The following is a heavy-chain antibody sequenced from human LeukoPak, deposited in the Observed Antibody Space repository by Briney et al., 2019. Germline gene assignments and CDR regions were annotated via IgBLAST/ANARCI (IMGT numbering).Heavy chain of an antibody. CDR2: MNPNSGNT. D-gene: IGHD3-3*01. CDR1: GYTFTSYD. V-gene: IGHV1-8*01. J-gene: IGHJ6*02. CDR3: ARGRAYYDFWSGLV. Sequence: ASVKVSCKASGYTFTSYDINWVRQATGQGLEWMGRMNPNSGNTGYAQKFQGRVTMTRNTSISTAYMVLSSLRSEDTAVYYCARGRAYYDFWSGLVWGQGTTVTASS.